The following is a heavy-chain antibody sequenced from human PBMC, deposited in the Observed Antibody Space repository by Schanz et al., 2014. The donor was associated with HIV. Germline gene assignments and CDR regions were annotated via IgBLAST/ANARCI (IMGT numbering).Heavy chain of an antibody. CDR2: INPDNGRT. CDR1: GYTFIGYY. J-gene: IGHJ4*02. CDR3: ARNQYQLLPFDY. Sequence: QVQLVQSGAEVKKPGASVKVSCKASGYTFIGYYMHWVRQAPGQGLEWMGWINPDNGRTYYAKKFQGRVTMTRDTSITTASLDLSRLRSDDTAVYYCARNQYQLLPFDYWGQGTLVTVSS. V-gene: IGHV1-2*02. D-gene: IGHD1-1*01.